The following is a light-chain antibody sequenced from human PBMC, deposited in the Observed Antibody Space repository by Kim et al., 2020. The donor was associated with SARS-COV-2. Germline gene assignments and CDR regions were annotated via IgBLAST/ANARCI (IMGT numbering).Light chain of an antibody. Sequence: DIQMTQSPSTLSASVGDRVTITCRASQSISSWLAWYQQKSGKASKLLIYRASSLESGVPSRFSGSGSGTEFTLTISSLQPDDFATYYCQQYNTYPLTFGGGTKVDIK. CDR2: RAS. J-gene: IGKJ4*01. CDR3: QQYNTYPLT. V-gene: IGKV1-5*03. CDR1: QSISSW.